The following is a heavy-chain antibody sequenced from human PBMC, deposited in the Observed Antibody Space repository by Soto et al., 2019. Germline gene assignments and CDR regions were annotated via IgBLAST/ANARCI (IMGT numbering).Heavy chain of an antibody. V-gene: IGHV3-7*01. Sequence: EVQLVESGGGLVQPGGSLRLSCAGSGFTLRNSWMYWVRQAPGKGLEWVANINRDGSHKYYVDSVKGRFTISRDNAENSVFLQMNSLRAEDTAIYYCATKGDALNYWGKGTLVTVSP. J-gene: IGHJ4*02. CDR1: GFTLRNSW. D-gene: IGHD2-21*02. CDR3: ATKGDALNY. CDR2: INRDGSHK.